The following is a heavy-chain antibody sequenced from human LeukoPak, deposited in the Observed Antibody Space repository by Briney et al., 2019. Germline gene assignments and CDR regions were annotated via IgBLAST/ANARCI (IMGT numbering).Heavy chain of an antibody. CDR1: GGSISSGSYF. V-gene: IGHV4-61*02. D-gene: IGHD3-10*01. CDR3: ARNDLGEIDY. Sequence: SQTLSLTCTVSGGSISSGSYFWNWIRQPAGKGLEWIGRIYRSGSTNYNPSLKSRVTISVDTSKNQFSLKLSSVTAADTAVYYCARNDLGEIDYWGQGTLVTVSS. J-gene: IGHJ4*02. CDR2: IYRSGST.